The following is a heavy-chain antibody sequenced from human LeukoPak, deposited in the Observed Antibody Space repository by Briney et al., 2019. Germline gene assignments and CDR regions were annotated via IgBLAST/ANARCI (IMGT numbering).Heavy chain of an antibody. J-gene: IGHJ5*02. CDR1: GGSISSYY. V-gene: IGHV4-59*01. CDR2: IYYSGST. D-gene: IGHD2-2*01. Sequence: PSETLSLTCTVSGGSISSYYWSWIRQPPGKGLEWIGYIYYSGSTNYNPSLKSRVTISLDTSKNQFSLKLSSVTAADTAVYYCARGYCSSTSCSHYNWFDPWGQGTLVTASS. CDR3: ARGYCSSTSCSHYNWFDP.